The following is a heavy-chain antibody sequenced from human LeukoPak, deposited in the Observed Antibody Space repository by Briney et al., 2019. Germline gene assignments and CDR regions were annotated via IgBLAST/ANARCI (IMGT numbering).Heavy chain of an antibody. Sequence: GGSLRLSCAASGFTFSSSAMSWVRQAPGKGLEWVSAISGSGDSTYYGDSVKGRFTISRDNSKNTLYLQMNSLRAEDTAVYYCAKTRPLDSSSWSHGDYWGQGTLVTVSS. CDR2: ISGSGDST. CDR3: AKTRPLDSSSWSHGDY. D-gene: IGHD6-13*01. V-gene: IGHV3-23*01. CDR1: GFTFSSSA. J-gene: IGHJ4*02.